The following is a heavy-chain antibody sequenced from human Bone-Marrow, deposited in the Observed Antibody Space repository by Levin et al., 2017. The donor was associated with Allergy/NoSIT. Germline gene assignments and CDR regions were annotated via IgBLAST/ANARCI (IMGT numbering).Heavy chain of an antibody. J-gene: IGHJ6*02. Sequence: SLKISCAASGFSFDDYSMHWVRQVPGKGLEWVSGISWNSGSIGYGDSVKGRFTISRDNAKTSLYLQMNSLRPDDTAYYYCAKESVRYCKNGECFGVYGMDVWGQGTAVTVSS. V-gene: IGHV3-9*01. CDR2: ISWNSGSI. D-gene: IGHD2-8*01. CDR3: AKESVRYCKNGECFGVYGMDV. CDR1: GFSFDDYS.